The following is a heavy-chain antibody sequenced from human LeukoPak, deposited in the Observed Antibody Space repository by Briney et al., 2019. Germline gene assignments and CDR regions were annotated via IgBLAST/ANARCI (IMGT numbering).Heavy chain of an antibody. CDR1: GFTFSSYG. V-gene: IGHV3-30*02. Sequence: PGGSLRLSCAASGFTFSSYGMHWVRQAPGKGLEWVAFIRYDGSNKYYADSVKGRFTISRDNAKNSLYLQMNSLRAEDTAVYYCARDTSLRFLDMPFDYWGQGTLVTVSS. CDR3: ARDTSLRFLDMPFDY. D-gene: IGHD3-3*01. CDR2: IRYDGSNK. J-gene: IGHJ4*02.